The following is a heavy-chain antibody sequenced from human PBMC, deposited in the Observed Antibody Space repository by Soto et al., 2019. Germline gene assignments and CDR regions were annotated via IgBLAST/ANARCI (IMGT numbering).Heavy chain of an antibody. D-gene: IGHD6-19*01. CDR1: GFTFDDYA. J-gene: IGHJ3*02. CDR2: ISGNSGSI. CDR3: AKDSSGWPDAFDI. V-gene: IGHV3-9*01. Sequence: GGSLRLSCAASGFTFDDYAMHWVRQAPGKGLEWVSGISGNSGSIGYADSVKGRFTISRDNAKNSLYLQMNSLRAEDTALYYCAKDSSGWPDAFDIWGQGTMVTVS.